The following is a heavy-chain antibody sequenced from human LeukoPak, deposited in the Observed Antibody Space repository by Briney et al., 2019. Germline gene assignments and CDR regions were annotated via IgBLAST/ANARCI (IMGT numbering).Heavy chain of an antibody. CDR3: ARVTAAAAREVWFDP. J-gene: IGHJ5*02. CDR2: IWYDGSNE. V-gene: IGHV3-33*01. Sequence: GGSLRLSCAASGFIFSSYGMHWVRQAPGKGLEWVAVIWYDGSNEYYADSVKGRFTISRDNSKNTLFLQMNSLRTEDTAVYYCARVTAAAAREVWFDPWGQGTLVTVSS. D-gene: IGHD6-25*01. CDR1: GFIFSSYG.